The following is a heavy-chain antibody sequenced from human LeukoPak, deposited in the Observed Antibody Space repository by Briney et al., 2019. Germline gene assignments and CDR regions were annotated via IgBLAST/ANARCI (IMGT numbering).Heavy chain of an antibody. CDR1: GGTFSSYA. CDR2: IIPIFGTA. J-gene: IGHJ4*02. CDR3: ARGQWLAHPYYFDY. Sequence: SVKVSCKASGGTFSSYAISWVRQAPGQGLEWMGGIIPIFGTANYAQKFQGRATITADESTSTAYMELSSLRSEDTAVYYCARGQWLAHPYYFDYWGQGTLVTVSS. D-gene: IGHD6-19*01. V-gene: IGHV1-69*13.